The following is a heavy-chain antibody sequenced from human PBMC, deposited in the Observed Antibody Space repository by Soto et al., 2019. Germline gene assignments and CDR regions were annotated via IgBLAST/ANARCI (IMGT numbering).Heavy chain of an antibody. J-gene: IGHJ5*02. CDR1: GGSISSSSYY. V-gene: IGHV4-39*01. Sequence: SETLSLTCTVSGGSISSSSYYWGWIRQPPEKGLEWIGSIYYSGSTYYNPSLKSRVTISVDTSKSQFSLKLSSVTAADTAVYYCARHLGYCSSTSCYPYFDPWGQGTLVTVSS. D-gene: IGHD2-2*01. CDR2: IYYSGST. CDR3: ARHLGYCSSTSCYPYFDP.